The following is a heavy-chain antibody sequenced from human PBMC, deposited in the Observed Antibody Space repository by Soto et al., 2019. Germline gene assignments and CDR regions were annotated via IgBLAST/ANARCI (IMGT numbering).Heavy chain of an antibody. CDR1: GFTFSSYW. D-gene: IGHD2-15*01. J-gene: IGHJ4*02. CDR2: INSDGSST. V-gene: IGHV3-74*01. Sequence: GGSLRLSCAASGFTFSSYWMQWVRQAPGKGLVWVSRINSDGSSTSDAYSVKGRFTISRDNAKNTLYLQMNSLRAEDTAVYYCARDTRAALFDYWGQGTLVTVSS. CDR3: ARDTRAALFDY.